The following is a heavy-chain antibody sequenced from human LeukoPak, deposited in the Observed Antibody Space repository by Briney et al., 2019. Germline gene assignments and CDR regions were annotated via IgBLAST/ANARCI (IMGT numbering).Heavy chain of an antibody. CDR1: GFTFSTYS. V-gene: IGHV3-48*01. CDR2: ISSRSATI. Sequence: GGSLRLSCAASGFTFSTYSMNWVRQAPGKGLEWVSYISSRSATIYYADSVKGRFTISRGNAKNSLYVQMNSLRAEDTAVYYCARDPLSSSSFDYWGQGTLVTVSS. CDR3: ARDPLSSSSFDY. J-gene: IGHJ4*02. D-gene: IGHD6-13*01.